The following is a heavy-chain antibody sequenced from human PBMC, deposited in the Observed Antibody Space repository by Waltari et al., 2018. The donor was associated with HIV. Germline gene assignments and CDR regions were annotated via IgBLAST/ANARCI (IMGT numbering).Heavy chain of an antibody. Sequence: QVQLVHSGSELKTPGASVKVSSNAPGSTIPIYATNWVRHAPGQGREWVGWINAKTGNPTYAQGFTGRFVFSLDTSVSTAYLQISSLKAEDTAVYYCARGPGRSLDYWGQGTLVTVSS. J-gene: IGHJ4*02. CDR1: GSTIPIYA. V-gene: IGHV7-4-1*02. CDR2: INAKTGNP. D-gene: IGHD3-10*01. CDR3: ARGPGRSLDY.